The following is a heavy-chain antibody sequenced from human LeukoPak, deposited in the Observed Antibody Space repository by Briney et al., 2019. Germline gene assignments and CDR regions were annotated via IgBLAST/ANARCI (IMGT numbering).Heavy chain of an antibody. V-gene: IGHV1-8*01. J-gene: IGHJ4*02. D-gene: IGHD3-22*01. CDR2: MNPNTGNA. Sequence: ASVKVSCKAFRYTFTRYDINWVRQAPGQGLEWRGGMNPNTGNAGYAPKFQGRVTMTRDTSTSTAYMEVRGLTSEDTAVYYCARLSQTPDYYGSGGYFYLGYWGQGTRVTVSS. CDR1: RYTFTRYD. CDR3: ARLSQTPDYYGSGGYFYLGY.